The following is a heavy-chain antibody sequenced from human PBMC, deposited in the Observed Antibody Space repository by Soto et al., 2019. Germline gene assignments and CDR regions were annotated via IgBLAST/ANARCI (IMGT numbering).Heavy chain of an antibody. D-gene: IGHD3-22*01. CDR1: GGSFTSTNYF. CDR3: VRLQIYDSRAAPTPIFHP. J-gene: IGHJ1*01. CDR2: MYYNGNT. V-gene: IGHV4-39*01. Sequence: QLQESGPGLVKPSETLSLTCTVSGGSFTSTNYFWGWIRQPPGKGLEWIGYMYYNGNTSYSPSLKSRVTMSVDTSKRQFSLDLSSVTAADTAMYYCVRLQIYDSRAAPTPIFHPWGLGAMVTVSS.